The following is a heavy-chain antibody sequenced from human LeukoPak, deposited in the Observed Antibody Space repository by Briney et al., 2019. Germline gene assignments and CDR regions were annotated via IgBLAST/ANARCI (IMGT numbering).Heavy chain of an antibody. Sequence: PSETLSLTCAVSGYSLSSGYYWGWIRQPAGKGLEWVGCVYHNGGTYYNPSFKSRVTISVDTSKNQFSLKLSTVTAPVTAGYFSASLAMVVVPAANDNWFHPWGREPWSPSPQ. CDR1: GYSLSSGYY. V-gene: IGHV4-38-2*01. J-gene: IGHJ5*02. CDR3: ASLAMVVVPAANDNWFHP. D-gene: IGHD2-2*01. CDR2: VYHNGGT.